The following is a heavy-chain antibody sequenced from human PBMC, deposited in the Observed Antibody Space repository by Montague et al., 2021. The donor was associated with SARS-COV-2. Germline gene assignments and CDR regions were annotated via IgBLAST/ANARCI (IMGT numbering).Heavy chain of an antibody. J-gene: IGHJ4*02. CDR1: GFSLSTSGVG. CDR3: ALMNPSFAGPYVDA. D-gene: IGHD1-14*01. CDR2: LYWDDDK. Sequence: PALVKPTQTLTLTCTFSGFSLSTSGVGVGWIRQPPGKALEWLALLYWDDDKRYSPSLKRRLTITKDTSKNQVVLTMTNMDTADTATYYCALMNPSFAGPYVDAWGQGTLVTVSS. V-gene: IGHV2-5*02.